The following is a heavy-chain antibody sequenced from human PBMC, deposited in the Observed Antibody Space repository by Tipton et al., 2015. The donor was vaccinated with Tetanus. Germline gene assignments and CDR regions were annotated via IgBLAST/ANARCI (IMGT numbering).Heavy chain of an antibody. CDR3: ARANYDFPKKGPFDS. D-gene: IGHD3-3*01. V-gene: IGHV4-31*03. J-gene: IGHJ4*02. CDR1: GDSISSGDFY. CDR2: IYFTGTT. Sequence: LRLSCTVSGDSISSGDFYWSWIRQHPGKGLEWIGYIYFTGTTYYNPSLESRLTISIDTSKNQFSLKLTSVTAADTAAYYCARANYDFPKKGPFDSWGQGTQVIVSS.